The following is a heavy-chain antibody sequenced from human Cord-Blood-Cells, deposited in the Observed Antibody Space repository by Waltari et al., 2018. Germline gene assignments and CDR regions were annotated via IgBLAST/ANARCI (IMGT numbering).Heavy chain of an antibody. CDR2: ISYDGSNK. CDR3: ASSRGPTGDYWYFDL. D-gene: IGHD1-1*01. V-gene: IGHV3-30*04. J-gene: IGHJ2*01. Sequence: QVQLVESGGGVVQPGRSLRLSCAASGFTFSSYAMHWLRQAPGKGMEWVAVISYDGSNKYYADSVKGRFTISRDNSKNTLYLQMNSLRAEDTAVYYCASSRGPTGDYWYFDLWGRGTLVTVSS. CDR1: GFTFSSYA.